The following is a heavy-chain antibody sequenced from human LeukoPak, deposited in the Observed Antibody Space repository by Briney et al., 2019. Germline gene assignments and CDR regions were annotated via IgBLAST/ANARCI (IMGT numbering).Heavy chain of an antibody. CDR3: ARMPMGL. V-gene: IGHV1-3*01. CDR1: GYTFTSYG. J-gene: IGHJ4*02. CDR2: INAGNGNT. Sequence: ASVKVSCKASGYTFTSYGISWVRQAPGQRLEWMGWINAGNGNTKYSQKFQGRVTITRDTSASTAYMELSSLRSEDTAVYYCARMPMGLWGQGTLVTVSS. D-gene: IGHD2-2*01.